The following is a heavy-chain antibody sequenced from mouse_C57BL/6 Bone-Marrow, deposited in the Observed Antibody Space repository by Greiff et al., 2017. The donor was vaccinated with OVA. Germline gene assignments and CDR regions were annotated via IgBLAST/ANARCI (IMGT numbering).Heavy chain of an antibody. D-gene: IGHD2-1*01. CDR3: TRLLDAMDY. V-gene: IGHV5-9-1*02. CDR1: GFTFSSYA. J-gene: IGHJ4*01. Sequence: DVMLVESGEGLVKPGGSLKLSCAASGFTFSSYAMSWVRQTPEKRLEWVAYISSGGDYIYYADTVKGRFTISRDNARNTLYLQMSSLKSEDTAISYCTRLLDAMDYWGQGTSVTVSS. CDR2: ISSGGDYI.